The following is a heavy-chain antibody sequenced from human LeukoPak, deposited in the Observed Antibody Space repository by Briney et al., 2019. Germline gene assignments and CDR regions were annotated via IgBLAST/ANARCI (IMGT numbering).Heavy chain of an antibody. CDR2: IYYSGST. J-gene: IGHJ5*02. V-gene: IGHV4-59*01. CDR3: ARAGITMIVGT. D-gene: IGHD3-22*01. CDR1: GGSISSYY. Sequence: SETLSLTCTVAGGSISSYYWSWIRQPPGKGLEWIGYIYYSGSTNYNPSLKGRVTISVDTSKNQFSLKLSSVTAADTAVYYCARAGITMIVGTWGQGTLVTVSS.